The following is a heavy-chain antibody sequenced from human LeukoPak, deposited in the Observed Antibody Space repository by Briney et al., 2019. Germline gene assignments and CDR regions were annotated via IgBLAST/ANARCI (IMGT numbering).Heavy chain of an antibody. CDR1: GGSISSGGYY. D-gene: IGHD3-3*01. Sequence: PSQTLSLTCTVSGGSISSGGYYWSWIRQHPGKGLEWIGYIYYGGSTYYNPSLKSRVTISVDTSKNQFSLKLSSVTAADTAVYYCAREGGRRITIFGVVTEAWFDPWGQGTLVTVSS. CDR2: IYYGGST. V-gene: IGHV4-31*03. CDR3: AREGGRRITIFGVVTEAWFDP. J-gene: IGHJ5*02.